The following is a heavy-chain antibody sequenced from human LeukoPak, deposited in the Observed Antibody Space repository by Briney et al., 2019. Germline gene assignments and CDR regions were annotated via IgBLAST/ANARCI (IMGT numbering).Heavy chain of an antibody. CDR1: GFTFSSYA. V-gene: IGHV3-30*04. Sequence: PGGSLRLSCAASGFTFSSYAMHWVRQAPGKGLEWVAVISYDGSNKYYADSVKGRFTISRDNSKNTLYLQMNSLRAEDTAVYYCARGWEYYDSSGSPSLGYFDYWGQGTLVTVSS. J-gene: IGHJ4*02. CDR2: ISYDGSNK. CDR3: ARGWEYYDSSGSPSLGYFDY. D-gene: IGHD3-22*01.